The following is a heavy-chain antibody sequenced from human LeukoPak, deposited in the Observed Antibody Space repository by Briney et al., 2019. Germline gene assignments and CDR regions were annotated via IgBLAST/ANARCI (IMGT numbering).Heavy chain of an antibody. CDR2: IIPILGIA. D-gene: IGHD4-23*01. V-gene: IGHV1-69*04. CDR1: GGTFSSYA. J-gene: IGHJ5*02. Sequence: ASVKVSCKASGGTFSSYAISWVRQAPGQGLEWMGRIIPILGIANYAQKFQGRVTITADKSTSTAYMELSSLRSEDTAVYYCARGVDGGNSDWFDPWGQGTLVTVSS. CDR3: ARGVDGGNSDWFDP.